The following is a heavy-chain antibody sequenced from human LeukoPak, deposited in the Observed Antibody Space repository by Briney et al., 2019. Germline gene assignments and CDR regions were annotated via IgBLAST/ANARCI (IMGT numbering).Heavy chain of an antibody. Sequence: SETLSLTCTVSGGSISSYYWSWIRQPPGKGLEWIGYIYYSGISNYTPSLKGRVTISVDTSKNQFSLKLSSVTAADTAVYYCAGRGSVAGLDYWGQGTLVTVS. CDR3: AGRGSVAGLDY. CDR2: IYYSGIS. J-gene: IGHJ4*02. V-gene: IGHV4-59*01. CDR1: GGSISSYY. D-gene: IGHD6-19*01.